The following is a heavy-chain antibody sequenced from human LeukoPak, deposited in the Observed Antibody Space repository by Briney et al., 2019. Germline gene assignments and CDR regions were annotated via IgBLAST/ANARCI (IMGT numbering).Heavy chain of an antibody. D-gene: IGHD1-26*01. Sequence: GGSLRLSCAASGFTFSNAWMSWVRQAPGKGLEWVSAMNPSGVSTYYADSVKGRFTISRDNSKNTLYLQMNSLRAEDTAVYYCAKTSYIGRGNWFDPWGQGTLVTVSS. J-gene: IGHJ5*02. CDR2: MNPSGVST. CDR1: GFTFSNAW. V-gene: IGHV3-23*01. CDR3: AKTSYIGRGNWFDP.